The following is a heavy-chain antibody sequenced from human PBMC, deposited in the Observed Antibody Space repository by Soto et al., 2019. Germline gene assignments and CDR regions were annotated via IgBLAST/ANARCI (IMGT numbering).Heavy chain of an antibody. Sequence: SETLSLTCIVSGDSISSSSYYWVWIRQPPGKGLEWIGSIYYSGTTYYNQSLESRVTISIDTSKNQFSLKVSSLTAADTSVYYCARHNWKPGWFDPWGQGTLVTVSS. V-gene: IGHV4-39*01. CDR3: ARHNWKPGWFDP. CDR1: GDSISSSSYY. D-gene: IGHD1-20*01. CDR2: IYYSGTT. J-gene: IGHJ5*02.